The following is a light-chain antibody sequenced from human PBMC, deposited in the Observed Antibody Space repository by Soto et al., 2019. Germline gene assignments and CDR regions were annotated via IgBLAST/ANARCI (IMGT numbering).Light chain of an antibody. CDR2: WAS. CDR3: QQYYSSSLT. Sequence: DIVMTQSPDSLAVSLGERATINCKSSQSVFYSSNNKNYLAWYQQKPGQPPKLLIYWASTRESGVPDRFSGSGSGTDFTLTISSLQAEDVAVYYCQQYYSSSLTFGPGTKVDIK. CDR1: QSVFYSSNNKNY. J-gene: IGKJ3*01. V-gene: IGKV4-1*01.